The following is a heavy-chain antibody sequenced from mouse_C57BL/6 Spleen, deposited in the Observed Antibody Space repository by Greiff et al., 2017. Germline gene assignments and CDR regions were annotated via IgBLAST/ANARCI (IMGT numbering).Heavy chain of an antibody. J-gene: IGHJ1*03. CDR2: IYPRDGST. D-gene: IGHD1-1*01. Sequence: QVQLQQSDAELVKPGASVKISCKASGYTFTDHTIHWMKQRPEQGLEWIGYIYPRDGSTKYNEKFKGKATLTADKSSSTAYMQLNSLTSEDSAVYCCGRSVGYYYGPFGVWGTGTTVTVSS. CDR1: GYTFTDHT. V-gene: IGHV1-78*01. CDR3: GRSVGYYYGPFGV.